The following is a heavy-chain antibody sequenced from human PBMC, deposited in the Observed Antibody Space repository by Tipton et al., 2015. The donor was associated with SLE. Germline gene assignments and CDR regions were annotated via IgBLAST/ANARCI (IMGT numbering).Heavy chain of an antibody. J-gene: IGHJ3*02. CDR1: GGSISSSGYY. Sequence: TLSLTCAVSGGSISSSGYYWSWIRQPPGKGLEWIGEINHSGSTNYNPSLKSRVTISVDTSKNQFSLKLSSVTAADTAVYYCASPRGELGAFDIWGQGTMVTVSS. V-gene: IGHV4-61*08. D-gene: IGHD1-26*01. CDR3: ASPRGELGAFDI. CDR2: INHSGST.